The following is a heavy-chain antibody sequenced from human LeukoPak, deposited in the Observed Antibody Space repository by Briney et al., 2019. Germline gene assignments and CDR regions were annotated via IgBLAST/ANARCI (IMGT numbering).Heavy chain of an antibody. D-gene: IGHD3-16*02. CDR3: ATDIMITFGGVIARSDAFDI. CDR1: GYTFTSYY. Sequence: ASVKVSCKASGYTFTSYYMHWVRQAPGQGLEWMGIINPSGGSTSYAQKFQGRVTMTEDTSTDTAYMELSSLRSEDTAVYYCATDIMITFGGVIARSDAFDIWGQGTMVTVSS. CDR2: INPSGGST. J-gene: IGHJ3*02. V-gene: IGHV1-46*01.